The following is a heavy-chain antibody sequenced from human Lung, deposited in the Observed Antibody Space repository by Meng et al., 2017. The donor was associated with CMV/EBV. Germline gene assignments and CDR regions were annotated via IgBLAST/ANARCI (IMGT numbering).Heavy chain of an antibody. V-gene: IGHV4-4*02. CDR3: ARADKVRFDY. CDR1: GGSMSSTNW. CDR2: IYHSGST. J-gene: IGHJ4*02. Sequence: QGQRKGSGPGLVKPSGTCAFTGAVSGGSMSSTNWGSWVRQPPGKGLEWIGEIYHSGSTNYNPSLKSRVSISVDKSKNQFSLKLSSVTAADTAVYYCARADKVRFDYWGQGTLVTVSS.